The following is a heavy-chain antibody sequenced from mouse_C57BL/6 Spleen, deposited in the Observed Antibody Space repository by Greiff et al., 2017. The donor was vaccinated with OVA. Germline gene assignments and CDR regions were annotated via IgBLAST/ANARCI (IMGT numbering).Heavy chain of an antibody. CDR2: ISSGSSTI. D-gene: IGHD1-1*01. J-gene: IGHJ4*01. CDR1: GFTFSDYG. CDR3: AKGDYYGSSYEDYYAMDY. V-gene: IGHV5-17*01. Sequence: EVQLVESGGGLVKPGGSLKLSCAASGFTFSDYGMHWVRQAPEKGLEWVAYISSGSSTIYYADTVQGRFTISRDNAKNTLFLQMTSLRSEDTAMYYCAKGDYYGSSYEDYYAMDYWGQGTSVTVSS.